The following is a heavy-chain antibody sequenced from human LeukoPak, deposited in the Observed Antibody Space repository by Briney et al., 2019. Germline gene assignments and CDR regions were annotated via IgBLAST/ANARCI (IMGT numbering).Heavy chain of an antibody. J-gene: IGHJ4*02. CDR3: ARPSGGVGYCSSTSCYSFDY. CDR1: GYTFTGYY. D-gene: IGHD2-2*01. CDR2: INPNSGGT. Sequence: ASVKVSCKASGYTFTGYYMHWVRQAPGQGLEWMGWINPNSGGTNYAQKLQGRVTMTSDTSISTAYMELSRLRSDDTAVYYCARPSGGVGYCSSTSCYSFDYWGQGTLVTVSS. V-gene: IGHV1-2*02.